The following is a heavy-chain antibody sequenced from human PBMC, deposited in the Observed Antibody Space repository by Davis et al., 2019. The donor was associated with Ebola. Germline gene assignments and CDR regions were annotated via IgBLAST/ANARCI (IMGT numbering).Heavy chain of an antibody. D-gene: IGHD5-24*01. V-gene: IGHV3-74*01. CDR2: IHGDGTYT. CDR3: VRDLEMGTIPS. CDR1: GFTFSRDW. J-gene: IGHJ5*02. Sequence: GESLKISCVASGFTFSRDWMHWVRQAPGKGLVWVSRIHGDGTYTTYADSVRGRFTIARDNAKNTLYLQMSSLRVEDTAVYYCVRDLEMGTIPSWGQGTLVTVSS.